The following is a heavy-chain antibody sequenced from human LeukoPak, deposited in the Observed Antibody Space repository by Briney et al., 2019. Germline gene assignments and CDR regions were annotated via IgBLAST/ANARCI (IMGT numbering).Heavy chain of an antibody. CDR1: GFTFGTYW. CDR2: INTDGSSR. Sequence: GGSLRLSCEASGFTFGTYWMHWIRQAPGKGLVWVSRINTDGSSRMYADSVKGRVTISRDNAKNTLYLQMNSLSAEDTAVYYCAREHHDILSRVDFDYWGQGTLVSVSS. D-gene: IGHD3-9*01. CDR3: AREHHDILSRVDFDY. V-gene: IGHV3-74*03. J-gene: IGHJ4*02.